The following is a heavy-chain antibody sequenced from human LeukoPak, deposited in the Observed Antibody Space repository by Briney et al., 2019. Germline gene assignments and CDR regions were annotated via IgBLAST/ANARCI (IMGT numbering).Heavy chain of an antibody. V-gene: IGHV4-59*02. CDR3: VRDWEGFNFDI. CDR2: IHNSGST. Sequence: SETLSLTGTVSGGSVSSYYWSWLRQPPGEGLEWIAYIHNSGSTNYNPSLKSRATIAVDTSKNQFSLKLSSVTAADTAMYYCVRDWEGFNFDIWGQGTVVTVSS. CDR1: GGSVSSYY. D-gene: IGHD1-26*01. J-gene: IGHJ3*02.